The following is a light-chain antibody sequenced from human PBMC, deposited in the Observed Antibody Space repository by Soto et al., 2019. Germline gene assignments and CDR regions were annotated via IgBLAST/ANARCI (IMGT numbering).Light chain of an antibody. CDR3: SSYTRSITSYV. Sequence: QSVLTQPASVSGSPGQSITISCTGTSSDVGGYNYVSWYQQHPGKAPKLMIYEVSNRPSGVSNRFSGSKSGNTAALTISGLQAEDEADYYCSSYTRSITSYVFGTGTKLTVL. CDR2: EVS. J-gene: IGLJ1*01. CDR1: SSDVGGYNY. V-gene: IGLV2-14*01.